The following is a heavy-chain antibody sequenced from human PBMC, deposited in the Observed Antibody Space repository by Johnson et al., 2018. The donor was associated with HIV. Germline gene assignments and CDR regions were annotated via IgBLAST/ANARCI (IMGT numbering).Heavy chain of an antibody. D-gene: IGHD3-9*01. Sequence: QVQLVESGGGVVQPGGSLRLSCAASGFTFSSYGMHWVRQAPGKGLEWVAFIRYDGSNKYYADSVKGRFTISRDNSKKPLSLQMNSLKAEDTAVYYCARRPNHDILTGKGGAFDIWGQGTMGTVSS. J-gene: IGHJ3*02. CDR3: ARRPNHDILTGKGGAFDI. CDR2: IRYDGSNK. V-gene: IGHV3-30*02. CDR1: GFTFSSYG.